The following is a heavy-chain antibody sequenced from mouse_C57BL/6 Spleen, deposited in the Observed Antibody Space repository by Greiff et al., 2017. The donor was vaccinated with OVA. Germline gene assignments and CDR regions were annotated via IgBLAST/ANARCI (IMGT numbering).Heavy chain of an antibody. J-gene: IGHJ1*03. V-gene: IGHV1-55*01. CDR2: IYPGSGST. D-gene: IGHD2-12*01. CDR3: ARRYYRYFDV. Sequence: QVQLQQPGAELVKPGASVKMSCKASGYTFTSYWLTWVKQRPGQGLEWIGDIYPGSGSTNYNEKFKSKATLTVDTSSSTAYMQLSSLTSEDSAVYYCARRYYRYFDVWGTGTTVTVSS. CDR1: GYTFTSYW.